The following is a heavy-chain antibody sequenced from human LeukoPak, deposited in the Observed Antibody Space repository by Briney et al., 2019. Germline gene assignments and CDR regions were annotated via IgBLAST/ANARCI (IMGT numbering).Heavy chain of an antibody. V-gene: IGHV7-4-1*02. CDR2: INTNTGNP. CDR1: GYTFTTYG. J-gene: IGHJ4*02. Sequence: ASVKVSCKASGYTFTTYGMNWVRQAPGQGLEWMGWINTNTGNPTYAQGFTGRFVFSLDTSVSTAYLQISSLKAEDTAVYYCARAFQSLGGLSLPDFWGQGTLVTVSS. D-gene: IGHD3-16*02. CDR3: ARAFQSLGGLSLPDF.